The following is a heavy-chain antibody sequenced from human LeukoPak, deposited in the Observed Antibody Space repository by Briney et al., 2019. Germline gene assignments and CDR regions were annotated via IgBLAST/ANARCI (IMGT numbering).Heavy chain of an antibody. CDR3: ARSGGDNTAMVTYPFYY. J-gene: IGHJ4*02. CDR1: GFTFSSYW. Sequence: GGSLRPSCAASGFTFSSYWMSWVRQAPGKGLEWVANIKQDGSGRYYVDSVKGRFTISRDNAKNSLYLQMNSLRAEDTAVYYCARSGGDNTAMVTYPFYYWGQGTLVTVSS. V-gene: IGHV3-7*04. CDR2: IKQDGSGR. D-gene: IGHD5-18*01.